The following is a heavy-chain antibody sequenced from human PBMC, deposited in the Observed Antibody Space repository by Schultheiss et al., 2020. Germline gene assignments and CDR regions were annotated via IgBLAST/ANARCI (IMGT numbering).Heavy chain of an antibody. D-gene: IGHD3-3*01. J-gene: IGHJ5*02. CDR2: ISYDGSNK. CDR1: GFTFSSYA. CDR3: AKPHHVLRFLEWLLS. V-gene: IGHV3-30-3*02. Sequence: GGSLRLSCAASGFTFSSYAMHWVRQAPGKGLEWVAVISYDGSNKYYADSVKGRFTISRDNSKNTLYLQMNSLRAEDTAVYYCAKPHHVLRFLEWLLSWGQGTLVNGYS.